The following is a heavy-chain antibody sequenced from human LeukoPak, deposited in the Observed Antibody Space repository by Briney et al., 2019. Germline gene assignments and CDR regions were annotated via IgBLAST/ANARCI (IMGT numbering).Heavy chain of an antibody. CDR1: GFTFSSYA. J-gene: IGHJ4*02. Sequence: PGWSLRLSCAASGFTFSSYAMHWVRQAPGKGLEWVAVISYDGSNKYYADSVKGRFTISRDNSKNTLYLQVNSLRAEDTAVYYCARDRELVRVFDYWGQGTLVTVSS. D-gene: IGHD6-13*01. CDR2: ISYDGSNK. V-gene: IGHV3-30-3*01. CDR3: ARDRELVRVFDY.